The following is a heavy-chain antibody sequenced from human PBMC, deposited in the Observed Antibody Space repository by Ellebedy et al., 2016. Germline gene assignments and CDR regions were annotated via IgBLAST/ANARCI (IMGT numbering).Heavy chain of an antibody. CDR1: GGSFSGYY. D-gene: IGHD3-3*01. J-gene: IGHJ4*02. Sequence: SQTLSLTXAVYGGSFSGYYWSWIRQPPGKGLEWIGEINHSGGTNYNPSLKSRVTISVDTSKNQFSLKLSSVTAADTAVYYCARGGQTYYDFWSGYHRYFDYWGQGTLVTVSS. CDR2: INHSGGT. CDR3: ARGGQTYYDFWSGYHRYFDY. V-gene: IGHV4-34*01.